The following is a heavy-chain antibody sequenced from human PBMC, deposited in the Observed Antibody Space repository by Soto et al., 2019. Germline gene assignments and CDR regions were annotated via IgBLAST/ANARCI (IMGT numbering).Heavy chain of an antibody. Sequence: EVQLLESGGGLVQPGGSLRLSCEASGFTFTNYAMSWVRQAPGKGLEWVSTISGGSGSTYYADPVKGRFTISRDNSKNTVYLQMNSLRAEDTAVYFCAKDRLRRGADYWGQGTLVTVSS. D-gene: IGHD4-17*01. CDR2: ISGGSGST. CDR3: AKDRLRRGADY. J-gene: IGHJ4*02. V-gene: IGHV3-23*01. CDR1: GFTFTNYA.